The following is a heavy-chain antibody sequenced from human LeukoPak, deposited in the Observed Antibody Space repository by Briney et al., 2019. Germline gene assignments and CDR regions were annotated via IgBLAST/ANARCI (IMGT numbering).Heavy chain of an antibody. D-gene: IGHD2-2*01. V-gene: IGHV3-23*01. CDR3: AKDRGYCSSTSCPQDY. CDR2: ISGSGGST. J-gene: IGHJ4*02. Sequence: GGSLRLSCAASGFTFSSYAMSWVRQAPGKGLEWVSAISGSGGSTYYADSVKGRFTISRDNSKNTLYLQMNSLRAEDTAVYYCAKDRGYCSSTSCPQDYWGQGTLVTVSS. CDR1: GFTFSSYA.